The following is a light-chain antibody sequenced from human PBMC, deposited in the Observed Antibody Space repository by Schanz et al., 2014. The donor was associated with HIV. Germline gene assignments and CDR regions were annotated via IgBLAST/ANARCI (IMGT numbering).Light chain of an antibody. CDR3: QQYNSYPFT. V-gene: IGKV1-5*03. CDR2: KAS. Sequence: DIPVTQSPSSLSASVGDRVTITCRASQSIRTYLSWYQQKPGKPPRLLIYKASTLESGVPSRFSGSGSGTEFTLTISSLQPDDFATYYCQQYNSYPFTFGPGTKVDIK. CDR1: QSIRTY. J-gene: IGKJ3*01.